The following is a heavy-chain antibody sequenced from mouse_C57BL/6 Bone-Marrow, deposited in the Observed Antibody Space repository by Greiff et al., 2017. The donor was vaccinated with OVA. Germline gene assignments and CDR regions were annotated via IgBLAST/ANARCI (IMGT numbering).Heavy chain of an antibody. J-gene: IGHJ4*01. CDR1: GYTFTDYN. D-gene: IGHD2-10*02. V-gene: IGHV1-18*01. CDR3: ARRYGNYSYAMDY. CDR2: INPNNGGT. Sequence: VQLKQSGPELVKPGASVKIPCKASGYTFTDYNMDWVKQSHGKSLEWIGDINPNNGGTIYNQKFKGKATLTVDKSSSTAYMELRSLTSEDTAVYYCARRYGNYSYAMDYWGQGTSVTVSS.